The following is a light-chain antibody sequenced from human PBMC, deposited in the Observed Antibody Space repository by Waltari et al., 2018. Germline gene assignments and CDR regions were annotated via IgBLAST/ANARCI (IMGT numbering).Light chain of an antibody. CDR1: QTVRTTY. Sequence: EIVLTQSPGTLSLSPGERATLSCRASQTVRTTYLAWYQHKPGQAPTLLIYGPSSRATGIPDMFSGSGSGTDFSLTISSLEPEDFAVYYCQQYDISPLTFGGGTKVEIK. V-gene: IGKV3-20*01. CDR3: QQYDISPLT. CDR2: GPS. J-gene: IGKJ4*01.